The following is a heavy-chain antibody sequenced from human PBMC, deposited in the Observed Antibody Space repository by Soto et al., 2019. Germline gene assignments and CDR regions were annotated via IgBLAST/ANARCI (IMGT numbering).Heavy chain of an antibody. V-gene: IGHV3-15*01. CDR1: GFTFSNAW. J-gene: IGHJ4*02. CDR2: IKSKTDGGTT. Sequence: LRLSCAASGFTFSNAWMSWVRQAPGKGLEWVGRIKSKTDGGTTDYAAPVKSRFTISRDDSKNTLYLQMNSLKTEDTAVYYCTTVDYYDSSGYFLSISLYYWGQGTLVTVSS. D-gene: IGHD3-22*01. CDR3: TTVDYYDSSGYFLSISLYY.